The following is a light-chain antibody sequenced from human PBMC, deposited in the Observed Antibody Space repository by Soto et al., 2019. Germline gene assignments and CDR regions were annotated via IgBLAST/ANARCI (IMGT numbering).Light chain of an antibody. V-gene: IGLV1-40*01. CDR3: QSYDNSLGVV. Sequence: QSVLTQPPSVSGAPGQRVTISCTGSSSNIGANYDVHRYQQFPGTVPKLLIYDTNNGPSGIPARFSGSKSGTSASLAITGLQTNDEADYYCQSYDNSLGVVFGGGTKLTVL. J-gene: IGLJ3*02. CDR2: DTN. CDR1: SSNIGANYD.